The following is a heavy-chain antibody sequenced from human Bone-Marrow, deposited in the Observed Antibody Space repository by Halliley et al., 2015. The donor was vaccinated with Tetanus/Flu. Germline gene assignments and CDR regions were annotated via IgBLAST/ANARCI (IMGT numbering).Heavy chain of an antibody. D-gene: IGHD2-21*02. J-gene: IGHJ3*02. V-gene: IGHV3-74*01. CDR2: INTDGSRS. CDR3: AGVRKPWTDGPLDI. Sequence: WVSRINTDGSRSSFADSVKGRLTLPRDTARNTLYLQMNSLRAADTAVYYCAGVRKPWTDGPLDIWGQGTMVTVSS.